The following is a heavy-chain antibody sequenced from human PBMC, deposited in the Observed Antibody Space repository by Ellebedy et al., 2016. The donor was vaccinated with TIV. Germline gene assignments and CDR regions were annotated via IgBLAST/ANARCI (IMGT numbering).Heavy chain of an antibody. D-gene: IGHD4-17*01. CDR3: ASHGDLRYCDH. Sequence: GESLKISCASSGFTVSKKYMSWGRKAPGKGLAWVSVIYSGGWTSYADSVKGRFTISRDDSKNTIYLQMNSLRAEDTAVYYCASHGDLRYCDHWGQGTLVTVSS. CDR1: GFTVSKKY. V-gene: IGHV3-66*04. CDR2: IYSGGWT. J-gene: IGHJ4*02.